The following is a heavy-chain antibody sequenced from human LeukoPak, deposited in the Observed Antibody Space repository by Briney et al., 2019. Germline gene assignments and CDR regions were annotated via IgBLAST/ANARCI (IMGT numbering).Heavy chain of an antibody. CDR1: GGTFSSYA. V-gene: IGHV1-69*17. CDR3: ARGGGDCSGGSCYSDWFDP. Sequence: SVKVSCKASGGTFSSYAISWVRQAPGQGLEWMGGIIPIFGIANYAQKFQGRVTITADKSTSTAYMELSSLRSEDTAVYYCARGGGDCSGGSCYSDWFDPWGQGTLVTVSS. CDR2: IIPIFGIA. D-gene: IGHD2-15*01. J-gene: IGHJ5*02.